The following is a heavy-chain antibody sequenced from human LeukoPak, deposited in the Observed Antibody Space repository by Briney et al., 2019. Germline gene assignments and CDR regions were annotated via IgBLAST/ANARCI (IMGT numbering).Heavy chain of an antibody. V-gene: IGHV3-21*01. D-gene: IGHD2-15*01. CDR3: ARGSHGYCSGGSCYGLYFDY. CDR1: GFTFSSYS. J-gene: IGHJ4*02. CDR2: ISSSSSYI. Sequence: GGSLGLSCAASGFTFSSYSMNWVRQAPGKGLEWVSSISSSSSYIYYADSVKGRFTISRDNAKNSLYLQMNSLRAEDTAVYYCARGSHGYCSGGSCYGLYFDYWGQGTLVTVSS.